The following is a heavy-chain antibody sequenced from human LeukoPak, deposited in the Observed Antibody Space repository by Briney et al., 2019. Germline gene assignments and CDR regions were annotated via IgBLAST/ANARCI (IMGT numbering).Heavy chain of an antibody. Sequence: PGGSLRLSCAASGFTFSNYWMSWGCQAPGPGLEWVANIKHYGRKTYYVDSVKGRFTISRDNAKVSLDPQMNSLRDEDTAAYYCANSISGGYWGQGTLVTVSS. CDR3: ANSISGGY. D-gene: IGHD3-9*01. CDR2: IKHYGRKT. J-gene: IGHJ4*02. CDR1: GFTFSNYW. V-gene: IGHV3-7*05.